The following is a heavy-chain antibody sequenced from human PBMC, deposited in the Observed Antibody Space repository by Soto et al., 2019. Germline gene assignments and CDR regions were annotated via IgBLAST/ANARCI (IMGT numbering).Heavy chain of an antibody. Sequence: QVQLVQSGAEVKKPGSSVKISCKASGGTFSMFLMSWVRQAPGQGLEWMGGIIPMFETPNYAQKFQGRVTIKEDKSTGTVFMELTNLRSEDTAVYFCARGGPGMATTTAYFDYWGQGTLVTVSS. V-gene: IGHV1-69*06. CDR3: ARGGPGMATTTAYFDY. CDR1: GGTFSMFL. D-gene: IGHD3-10*01. CDR2: IIPMFETP. J-gene: IGHJ4*02.